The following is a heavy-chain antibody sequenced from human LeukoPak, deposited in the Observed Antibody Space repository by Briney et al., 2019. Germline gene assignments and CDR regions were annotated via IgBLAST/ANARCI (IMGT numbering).Heavy chain of an antibody. CDR3: ARWASISREPGGFFDH. D-gene: IGHD1-14*01. Sequence: SETLSLTCTVSGDSVTNDFFWGWVRQPPGKEMEWIGSFCLGRDTYYRPSLKSRVTTSVDTSKNQFSLNLNSVTAADTAVYYCARWASISREPGGFFDHWGQGTLVTVSS. CDR1: GDSVTNDFF. J-gene: IGHJ4*02. V-gene: IGHV4-38-2*02. CDR2: FCLGRDT.